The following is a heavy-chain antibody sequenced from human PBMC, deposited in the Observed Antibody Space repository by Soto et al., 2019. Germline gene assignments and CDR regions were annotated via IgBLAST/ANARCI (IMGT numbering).Heavy chain of an antibody. CDR3: ANFHSVLRETTLAYD. CDR1: GFTFSSYA. Sequence: PGVSLSLSCAASGFTFSSYAMSWVRQAPGQGLEWVSAISGSGGSTYYADSVKGRFTISRDNSKNTLYLQMNSLRAEDTAVYYCANFHSVLRETTLAYDCGQGTLDTVSS. J-gene: IGHJ4*02. V-gene: IGHV3-23*01. D-gene: IGHD2-15*01. CDR2: ISGSGGST.